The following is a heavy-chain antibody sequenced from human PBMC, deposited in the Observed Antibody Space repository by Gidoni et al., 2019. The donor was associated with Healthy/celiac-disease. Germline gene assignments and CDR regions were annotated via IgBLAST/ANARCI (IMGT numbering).Heavy chain of an antibody. CDR2: ISGSGGST. CDR3: AKDIYVNPYYFDS. V-gene: IGHV3-23*01. Sequence: EVQLLESGGGLVQPGGSLSLSCAASGFPFSSYTMSWVRQAPGKGLEWVSSISGSGGSTYYADSVKGRFTISRDNSKNTLYLQMNSLRAEDTAVYYCAKDIYVNPYYFDSWGQGTLVTVSS. D-gene: IGHD2-21*01. J-gene: IGHJ4*02. CDR1: GFPFSSYT.